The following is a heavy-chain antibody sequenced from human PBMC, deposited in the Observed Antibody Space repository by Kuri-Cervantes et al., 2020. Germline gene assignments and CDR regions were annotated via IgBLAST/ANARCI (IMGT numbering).Heavy chain of an antibody. CDR1: GFIFTDFG. CDR3: ARGRSRFMEYNYDAFDI. Sequence: ASVKVSCKTSGFIFTDFGFTWVRQAPGQGLEWVAWISAFNDDTKFAQKFQGRVTLTTDTSTTAHMELRSLRSDDTAMYYCARGRSRFMEYNYDAFDIWGQGTVVTVSS. J-gene: IGHJ3*02. D-gene: IGHD2/OR15-2a*01. V-gene: IGHV1-18*01. CDR2: ISAFNDDT.